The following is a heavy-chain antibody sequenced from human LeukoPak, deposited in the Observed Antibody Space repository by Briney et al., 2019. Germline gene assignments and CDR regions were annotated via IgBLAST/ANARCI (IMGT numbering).Heavy chain of an antibody. CDR3: ARGQTYYYDSSGYYFFQH. D-gene: IGHD3-22*01. J-gene: IGHJ1*01. Sequence: SETLSLTCAVYGGSFSGYYWSWIRQPPGKGLEWIGEINHSGSTNYNPSLKSRVTISVDTSKNQFSLKLSSVTAADTAVYYCARGQTYYYDSSGYYFFQHWGRGTLVTVSS. CDR2: INHSGST. CDR1: GGSFSGYY. V-gene: IGHV4-34*01.